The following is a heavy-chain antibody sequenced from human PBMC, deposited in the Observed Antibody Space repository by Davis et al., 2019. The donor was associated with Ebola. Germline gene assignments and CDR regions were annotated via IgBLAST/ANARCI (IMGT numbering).Heavy chain of an antibody. CDR2: ISGSGATT. J-gene: IGHJ5*02. CDR3: ASGLGYSSRTS. D-gene: IGHD6-13*01. CDR1: GFTFSNYA. Sequence: GGSLRLSCAASGFTFSNYAMSWVRQAPGKGLEWVSGISGSGATTYYADSVKGRFTISRDNSKNTLYLQMNSLRAEDTAVYYCASGLGYSSRTSWGQGTLVTVSS. V-gene: IGHV3-23*01.